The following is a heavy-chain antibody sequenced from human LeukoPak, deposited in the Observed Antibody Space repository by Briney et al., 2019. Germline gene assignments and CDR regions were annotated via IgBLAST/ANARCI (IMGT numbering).Heavy chain of an antibody. V-gene: IGHV1-46*01. CDR2: INPSGGST. Sequence: ASVKVSCKASGYTFTSYYMHWVRQAPGQGLEWMGIINPSGGSTSYAQKFQGRVTITRDTSASTAYMELSSLRSEDTAVYYCARLSEWLLFEYFDYWGQGTLVTVSS. CDR1: GYTFTSYY. J-gene: IGHJ4*02. CDR3: ARLSEWLLFEYFDY. D-gene: IGHD3-3*01.